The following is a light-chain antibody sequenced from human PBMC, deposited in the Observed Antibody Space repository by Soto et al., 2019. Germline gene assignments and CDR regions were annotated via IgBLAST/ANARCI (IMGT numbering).Light chain of an antibody. Sequence: NVLTQSPGTLSFSPGERATLSCRASQSVSSSYLAWYQQKPGQAPRLLIYGASSRATGIPDRFSGSGSGTDFTLTISRLEPEDFAVYYWQQYGSSPLTFGGGTKVDIK. V-gene: IGKV3-20*01. CDR1: QSVSSSY. CDR3: QQYGSSPLT. CDR2: GAS. J-gene: IGKJ4*01.